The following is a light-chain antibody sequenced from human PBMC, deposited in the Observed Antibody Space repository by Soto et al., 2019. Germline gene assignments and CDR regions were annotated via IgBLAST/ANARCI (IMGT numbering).Light chain of an antibody. CDR3: CSYTRSGTLI. V-gene: IGLV2-14*01. CDR2: DVS. Sequence: QSALTQPASVSGSPGQSITISCVGTSGDIGDYNYFSWYQQHPGKVPKVIIYDVSNRPSVVSYRFSGTKSGNTASLTVSWLQAEDEADYYCCSYTRSGTLIFGTG. J-gene: IGLJ1*01. CDR1: SGDIGDYNY.